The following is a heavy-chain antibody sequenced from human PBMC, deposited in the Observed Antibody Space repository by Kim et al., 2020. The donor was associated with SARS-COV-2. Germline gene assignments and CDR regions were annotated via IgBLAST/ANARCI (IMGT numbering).Heavy chain of an antibody. V-gene: IGHV3-48*04. Sequence: GGSLRLSCVASGFTFSSYSMNWVRQAPGKGLEWVSYISSSSSTIYYADSVKGRFTISRDNAKNSLYLQMNSLRAEDTAVYYCASPTYYQGMDVWGQGTTVTVSS. CDR2: ISSSSSTI. CDR1: GFTFSSYS. D-gene: IGHD2-8*01. CDR3: ASPTYYQGMDV. J-gene: IGHJ6*02.